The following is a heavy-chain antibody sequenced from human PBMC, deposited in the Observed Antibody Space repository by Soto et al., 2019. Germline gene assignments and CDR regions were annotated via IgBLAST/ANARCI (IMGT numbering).Heavy chain of an antibody. J-gene: IGHJ4*02. D-gene: IGHD5-18*01. Sequence: TLSLTCTVSGGSISSGGYYWSWIRQHPGKGLEWIGYIYYSGSTYYDPSLKSRVTISVDTSKNQFSLKLSSVTAADTAVYYCARDTAIGIIDYWGQGTLVTVSS. CDR3: ARDTAIGIIDY. CDR2: IYYSGST. CDR1: GGSISSGGYY. V-gene: IGHV4-31*02.